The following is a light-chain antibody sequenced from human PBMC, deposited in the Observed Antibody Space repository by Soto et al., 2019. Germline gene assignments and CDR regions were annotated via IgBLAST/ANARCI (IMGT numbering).Light chain of an antibody. CDR3: QKYSIVPV. V-gene: IGKV1-27*01. CDR2: AAS. Sequence: DIQMTQSPTSLSASVGDRVTITCRASQGISNFVAWYQQKPGKAPKLLIYAASTLQSGVPSRFSGSGSGTDFTLTINSLQPEDVATYSCQKYSIVPVFGPGTKVEIK. CDR1: QGISNF. J-gene: IGKJ3*01.